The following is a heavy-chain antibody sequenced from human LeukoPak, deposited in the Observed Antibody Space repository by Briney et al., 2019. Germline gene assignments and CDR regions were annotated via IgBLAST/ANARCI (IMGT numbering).Heavy chain of an antibody. J-gene: IGHJ4*02. V-gene: IGHV3-9*01. CDR1: GFTFDDYA. Sequence: GRSLRLSCAASGFTFDDYAMHWVRQAPGKGLEWVSGISWNSGSIGYADSVKGRFTISRVNAKNSLYLQMNSLRAEDTALYYCAKDIDGAVAGMFDYWGQGTLVTVSS. D-gene: IGHD6-19*01. CDR3: AKDIDGAVAGMFDY. CDR2: ISWNSGSI.